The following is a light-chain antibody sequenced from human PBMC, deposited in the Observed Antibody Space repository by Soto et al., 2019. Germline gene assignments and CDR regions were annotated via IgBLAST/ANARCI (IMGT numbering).Light chain of an antibody. CDR2: EVN. CDR1: SSDVGGSKY. Sequence: QSALTQPPSASGSPGQSVTISCTGTSSDVGGSKYVSWDQQHPGKAPKLMIYEVNKRPSGVPDRFSGSKSGNTASLTVAGLQADDEAEYYCSSYAGSDNLVFGGGTQLTVL. CDR3: SSYAGSDNLV. J-gene: IGLJ2*01. V-gene: IGLV2-8*01.